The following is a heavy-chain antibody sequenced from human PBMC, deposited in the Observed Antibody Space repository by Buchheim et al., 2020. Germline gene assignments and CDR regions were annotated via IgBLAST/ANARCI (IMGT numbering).Heavy chain of an antibody. V-gene: IGHV4-59*01. Sequence: QVQLQESGPGLVKPSETLSLTCTVSGGSISSYYWSWIRQPPGKGLEWIGYIYYSGSTNYNPSLKSRVTISVDTSKNQFSLKLSSVTAADTAVYYCARTNIAAAGTNTPTWYFDLWDRGTL. D-gene: IGHD6-13*01. CDR1: GGSISSYY. CDR3: ARTNIAAAGTNTPTWYFDL. CDR2: IYYSGST. J-gene: IGHJ2*01.